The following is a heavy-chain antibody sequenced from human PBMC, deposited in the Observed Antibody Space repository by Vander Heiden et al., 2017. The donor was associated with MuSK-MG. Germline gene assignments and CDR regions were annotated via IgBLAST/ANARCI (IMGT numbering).Heavy chain of an antibody. D-gene: IGHD3-10*01. CDR2: INEDGSRN. V-gene: IGHV3-7*03. CDR3: TRPITFRSYDI. J-gene: IGHJ3*02. Sequence: EVQVVESGGGLVQPGGSLRLSCEAAGFTFRSYWMSWVRQAPGKGLEWVANINEDGSRNTYVDSVKGRFTISRDNAKNSLYLQMDSLRAEDTAMYYCTRPITFRSYDIWGQGTRITVSS. CDR1: GFTFRSYW.